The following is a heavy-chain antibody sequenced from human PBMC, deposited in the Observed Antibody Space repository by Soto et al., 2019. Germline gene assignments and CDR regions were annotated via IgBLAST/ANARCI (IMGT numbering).Heavy chain of an antibody. D-gene: IGHD2-2*02. CDR1: GFTFSSYG. CDR2: ISYDGSNK. J-gene: IGHJ6*02. CDR3: AKGGLPHDCSSTSCYIPLWDYYGMDV. V-gene: IGHV3-30*18. Sequence: QVQLVESGGGVVQPGRSLRLSCAASGFTFSSYGMHWVRQAPGKGLECVAVISYDGSNKYYADSVKGRFTISGDNSKNTLYLQMNSLRAEDTAVYYCAKGGLPHDCSSTSCYIPLWDYYGMDVWGQGTTVTVSS.